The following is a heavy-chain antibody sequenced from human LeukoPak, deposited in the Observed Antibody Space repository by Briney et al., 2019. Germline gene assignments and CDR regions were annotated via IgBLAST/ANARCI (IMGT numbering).Heavy chain of an antibody. CDR3: AYSSSTSYYYYGMDV. D-gene: IGHD6-6*01. CDR2: ISGSGGST. CDR1: GFTVSSYY. V-gene: IGHV3-23*01. Sequence: GGSLRLSCAASGFTVSSYYMNWVRQAPGKGLEWVSAISGSGGSTYYADSVKGRFTISRDNSKNTLYLQMNSLRAEDTAVYYCAYSSSTSYYYYGMDVWGQGTTVTVSS. J-gene: IGHJ6*02.